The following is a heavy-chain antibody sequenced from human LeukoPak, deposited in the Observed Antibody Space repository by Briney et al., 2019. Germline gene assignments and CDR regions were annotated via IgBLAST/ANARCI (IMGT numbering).Heavy chain of an antibody. CDR1: GGTFSSYA. V-gene: IGHV1-69*13. D-gene: IGHD3-22*01. Sequence: GASVKVSCKASGGTFSSYAISGVRQAPGQGLEWMGGIIPIFGTANYAQKFQGRVTITADESTSTAYMELSSLRSEDTAVYYCASYSRSVITDSRGTDAFDIWGQGTMVTVSS. CDR3: ASYSRSVITDSRGTDAFDI. J-gene: IGHJ3*02. CDR2: IIPIFGTA.